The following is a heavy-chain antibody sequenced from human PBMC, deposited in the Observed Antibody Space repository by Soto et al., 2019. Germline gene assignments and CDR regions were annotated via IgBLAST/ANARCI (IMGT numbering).Heavy chain of an antibody. D-gene: IGHD3-3*01. J-gene: IGHJ4*02. V-gene: IGHV3-7*01. CDR2: IKQDGSEK. CDR1: GFTFSSYW. Sequence: EVQLVESGGGLVQPGGSLRLSCAASGFTFSSYWMSWVRQAPGKGLEWVANIKQDGSEKYYVDSVKGRFTISRDNAKNSLYPQMNSLRDEDTAVYYCARDLERGVDYDFWSGYPGGYWGQGTLVTVSS. CDR3: ARDLERGVDYDFWSGYPGGY.